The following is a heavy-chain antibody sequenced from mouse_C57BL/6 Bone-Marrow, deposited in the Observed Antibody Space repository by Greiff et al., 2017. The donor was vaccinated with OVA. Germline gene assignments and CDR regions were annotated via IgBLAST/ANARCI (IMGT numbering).Heavy chain of an antibody. D-gene: IGHD2-4*01. Sequence: QVQLQQSGAELVKPGASVKMSCKASGFTFTTYPIEWMSQNHGTSLEWIGNFHPYNDDTKYNEKLKGKAPLTVEESSSTVYLELSRLTSDDSAVYYCARPGDYDGDWFAYWGQGTLVTVSA. CDR2: FHPYNDDT. CDR1: GFTFTTYP. CDR3: ARPGDYDGDWFAY. V-gene: IGHV1-47*01. J-gene: IGHJ3*01.